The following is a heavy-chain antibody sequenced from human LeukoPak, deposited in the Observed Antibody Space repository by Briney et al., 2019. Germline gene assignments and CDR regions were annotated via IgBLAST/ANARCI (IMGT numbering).Heavy chain of an antibody. CDR3: ARAPYDFWSGRHYNYYGMDV. CDR2: INHSGST. CDR1: GGSFSGYY. Sequence: SETLSLTCAVYGGSFSGYYWSWIRQPPGKGLEWIGEINHSGSTNYNPSLKSRVTISADTSKNQFSLKLSSVTAADTAVYYCARAPYDFWSGRHYNYYGMDVWGQGTTVTVSS. D-gene: IGHD3-3*01. V-gene: IGHV4-34*01. J-gene: IGHJ6*02.